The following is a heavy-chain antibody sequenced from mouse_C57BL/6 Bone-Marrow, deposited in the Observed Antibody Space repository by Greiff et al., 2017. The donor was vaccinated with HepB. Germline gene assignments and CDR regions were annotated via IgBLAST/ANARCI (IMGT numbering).Heavy chain of an antibody. D-gene: IGHD2-4*01. Sequence: EVKVIESGGGLVQPGGSMKLSCVASGFTFSNYWMNWVRQSPEKGLEWVAQIRLKSDNYATHYAESVKGRFTISRDDSKSSVYLQMNNLRAEDTGIYYCTGSMITIDYWGQGTTLTVSS. CDR2: IRLKSDNYAT. V-gene: IGHV6-3*01. CDR1: GFTFSNYW. CDR3: TGSMITIDY. J-gene: IGHJ2*01.